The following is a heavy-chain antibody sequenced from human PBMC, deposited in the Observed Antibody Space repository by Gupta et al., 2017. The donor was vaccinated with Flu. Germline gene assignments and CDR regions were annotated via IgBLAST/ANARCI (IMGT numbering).Heavy chain of an antibody. J-gene: IGHJ4*02. Sequence: SYYWSWIRQPPGKGLQWIGYIYKTGTTYYSPSFESRVTMSIDTSKNQFSLRLTSVTAADTAVYFCATEGAEESGTFDDWGQGTLVTVSS. CDR3: ATEGAEESGTFDD. D-gene: IGHD3-16*01. V-gene: IGHV4-59*01. CDR2: IYKTGTT. CDR1: SYY.